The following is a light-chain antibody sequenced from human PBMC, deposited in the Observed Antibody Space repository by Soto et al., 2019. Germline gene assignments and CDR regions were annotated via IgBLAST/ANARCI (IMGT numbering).Light chain of an antibody. CDR2: EVS. Sequence: QSVLTQPPSASGSPGQPVTLSCTGTSSDVGAYNYVSWYQQHPGKAPKLVIYEVSKRPSGVPDRFSGSQSGNTASLTVSGLQAEDEADYYCSSYAGSDNLVFGGGTKLTVL. CDR3: SSYAGSDNLV. V-gene: IGLV2-8*01. J-gene: IGLJ3*02. CDR1: SSDVGAYNY.